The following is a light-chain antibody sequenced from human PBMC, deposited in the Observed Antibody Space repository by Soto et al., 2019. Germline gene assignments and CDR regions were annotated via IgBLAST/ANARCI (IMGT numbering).Light chain of an antibody. CDR3: QQRSIGRLT. CDR1: QSVSSY. Sequence: ELVLTQSASTRSVSPGERATLSCRASQSVSSYLAWYQQKPGQAPRLLIYDASNRATGIPARFSGSGSGTDFTLPISSLGPEDFAVYSCQQRSIGRLTFGGGTKV. CDR2: DAS. J-gene: IGKJ4*01. V-gene: IGKV3-11*01.